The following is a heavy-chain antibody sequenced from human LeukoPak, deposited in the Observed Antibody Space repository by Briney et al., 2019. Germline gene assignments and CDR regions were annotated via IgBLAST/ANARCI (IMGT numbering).Heavy chain of an antibody. CDR3: ARQGDDIVVVIASLDAFDI. Sequence: KASETLSLTCTVSVGSICSSSYYWGWIRQPPGKGLEWIVSSYYSGSTYYNPSLKSRVTISVDASKNQFSLKLSSVTAADTAVYYCARQGDDIVVVIASLDAFDIWGQGTMVTFSS. CDR2: SYYSGST. V-gene: IGHV4-39*01. J-gene: IGHJ3*02. CDR1: VGSICSSSYY. D-gene: IGHD2-21*01.